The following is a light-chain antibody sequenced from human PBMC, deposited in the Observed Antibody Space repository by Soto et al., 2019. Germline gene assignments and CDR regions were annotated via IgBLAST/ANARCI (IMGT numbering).Light chain of an antibody. Sequence: DIQMTQSPSSLSASVGDRVTITCRASQTIYQALNWYHQKPGKAPRLLISSATALQRGVPSRFSGSGYGANFPPIFPPLLPEDFGTFFCQQNFTSIFTFAPGTKGDV. J-gene: IGKJ3*01. CDR3: QQNFTSIFT. CDR1: QTIYQA. CDR2: SAT. V-gene: IGKV1-39*01.